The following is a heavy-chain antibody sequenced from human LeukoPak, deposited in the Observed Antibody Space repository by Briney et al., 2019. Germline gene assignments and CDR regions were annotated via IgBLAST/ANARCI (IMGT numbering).Heavy chain of an antibody. CDR1: GFTFRKYW. Sequence: PGGSLRLSCAASGFTFRKYWMTWFRQAPGKGLEWGANIKEDGSEKNYVASVKGRFTISRDRAKNSVYLQMNSLRAEDTAVYYCARELSGDVFDFWGRGTLVIVSS. J-gene: IGHJ5*01. D-gene: IGHD3-10*02. V-gene: IGHV3-7*01. CDR2: IKEDGSEK. CDR3: ARELSGDVFDF.